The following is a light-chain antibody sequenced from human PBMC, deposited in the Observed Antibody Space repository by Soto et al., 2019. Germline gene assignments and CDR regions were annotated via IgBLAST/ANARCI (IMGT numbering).Light chain of an antibody. J-gene: IGKJ4*01. CDR1: QSISTS. CDR3: QESLT. Sequence: DIQMTQSPSSLSASVGDRVTITCRTSQSISTSLNWYQVKPGKAPRILIYGASTLHSGAPSRFSGGGSGTDFTLTISSLQPEDFATYYCQESLTFGGGTRVEVK. V-gene: IGKV1-39*01. CDR2: GAS.